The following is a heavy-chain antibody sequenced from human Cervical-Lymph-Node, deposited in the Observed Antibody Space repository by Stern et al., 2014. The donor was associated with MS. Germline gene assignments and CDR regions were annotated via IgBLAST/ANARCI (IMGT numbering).Heavy chain of an antibody. CDR2: ISPKTGSA. CDR1: GYTFTAYF. D-gene: IGHD1-26*01. CDR3: ARDRGSYSDY. V-gene: IGHV1-2*02. J-gene: IGHJ4*02. Sequence: QMQLVQSGAEVERPGASGKGSCKASGYTFTAYFLHWVRQAPGQGLEWMGWISPKTGSATYAQKFQDRVTMTRDTSINTGYMEVSSLRSDDTAVYYCARDRGSYSDYWGQGTLVAVSS.